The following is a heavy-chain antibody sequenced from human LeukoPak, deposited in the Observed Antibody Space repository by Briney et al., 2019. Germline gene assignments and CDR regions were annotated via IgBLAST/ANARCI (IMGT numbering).Heavy chain of an antibody. V-gene: IGHV3-7*01. D-gene: IGHD6-13*01. CDR1: GFTFSSYW. CDR2: IKQDGSEK. Sequence: GGSLRLSCAASGFTFSSYWMSWVRQAPGKGLEWVANIKQDGSEKYYVDSVKGRFTISRDNSKNTLYLQMNSLRAEDTAVYYCARRRIAAAGTLMDPWGQGTLVTVSS. CDR3: ARRRIAAAGTLMDP. J-gene: IGHJ5*02.